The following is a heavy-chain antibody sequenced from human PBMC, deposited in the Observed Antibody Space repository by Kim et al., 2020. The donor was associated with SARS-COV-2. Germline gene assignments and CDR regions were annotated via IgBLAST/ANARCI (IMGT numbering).Heavy chain of an antibody. V-gene: IGHV4-4*09. CDR3: ARNSGYYVHDY. D-gene: IGHD3-22*01. CDR2: T. Sequence: TNFTPSLKSRVTISVDTSKTQFSLKLSSVTAAGTAVYFCARNSGYYVHDYWGQGTLVTVSS. J-gene: IGHJ4*02.